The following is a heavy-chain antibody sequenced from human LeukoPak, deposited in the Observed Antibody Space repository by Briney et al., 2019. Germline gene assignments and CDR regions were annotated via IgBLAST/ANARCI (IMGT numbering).Heavy chain of an antibody. Sequence: GVSLRLSCAASGFTFSSYAMSWVRQAPGKGLEWVSAISGSGGSTYYADSVKSRFTISRDNSKSTLYLQMNSLRAEDTAVYYCAKSKSPNYYDSSGFDYWGQGTLVTVSS. V-gene: IGHV3-23*01. CDR1: GFTFSSYA. D-gene: IGHD3-22*01. J-gene: IGHJ4*02. CDR3: AKSKSPNYYDSSGFDY. CDR2: ISGSGGST.